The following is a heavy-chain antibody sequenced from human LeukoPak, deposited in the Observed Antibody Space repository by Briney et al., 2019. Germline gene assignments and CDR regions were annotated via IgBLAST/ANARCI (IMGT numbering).Heavy chain of an antibody. CDR1: GFTFSSYG. CDR3: ARAEGDSSGYYFDY. V-gene: IGHV3-30*02. J-gene: IGHJ4*02. Sequence: GSLRLSCAASGFTFSSYGMHWVRQAPGKGLEWVAFIRYDGSNKYYADSVKGRFTISRDNSKNTLYLQMNSLRAEDTAVYYCARAEGDSSGYYFDYWGQGTLVTVSS. D-gene: IGHD3-22*01. CDR2: IRYDGSNK.